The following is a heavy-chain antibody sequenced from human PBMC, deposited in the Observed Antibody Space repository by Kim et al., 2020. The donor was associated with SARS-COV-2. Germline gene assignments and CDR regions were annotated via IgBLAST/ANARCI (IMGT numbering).Heavy chain of an antibody. V-gene: IGHV1-18*01. Sequence: NDAQKLQGRVTMTTDTSTSTAYMELRSLRSDDTAVYYCARVVVPAALFDYWGQGTLVTVSS. D-gene: IGHD2-2*01. J-gene: IGHJ4*02. CDR3: ARVVVPAALFDY.